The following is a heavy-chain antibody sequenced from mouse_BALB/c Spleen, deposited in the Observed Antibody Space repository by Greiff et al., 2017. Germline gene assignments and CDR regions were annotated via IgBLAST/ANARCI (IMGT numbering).Heavy chain of an antibody. V-gene: IGHV1S81*02. CDR2: INPSNGRT. D-gene: IGHD1-1*01. Sequence: VQLQQSGAELVKPGASVKLSCKASGYTFTSYWMHWVKQRPGQGLEWIGEINPSNGRTNYNEKFKSKATLTVDKSSSTAYMQLSSLTSEDSAVYYCANYYGSSYEYFDVWGAGTTVTVSS. J-gene: IGHJ1*01. CDR1: GYTFTSYW. CDR3: ANYYGSSYEYFDV.